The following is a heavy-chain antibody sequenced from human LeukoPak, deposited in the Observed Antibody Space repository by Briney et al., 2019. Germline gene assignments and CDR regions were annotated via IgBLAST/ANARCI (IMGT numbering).Heavy chain of an antibody. Sequence: PSETLSLTCTVSGGSISSGGYYWSWIRQHPGKGLEWVGYIYYSGSTYYNPSLKSRVTISVDTSKNQFSLKLSSVTAADTAVYYCARERALRYCSGGSCFGIFDYWGQGTLVTVSS. CDR3: ARERALRYCSGGSCFGIFDY. D-gene: IGHD2-15*01. CDR1: GGSISSGGYY. CDR2: IYYSGST. V-gene: IGHV4-31*03. J-gene: IGHJ4*02.